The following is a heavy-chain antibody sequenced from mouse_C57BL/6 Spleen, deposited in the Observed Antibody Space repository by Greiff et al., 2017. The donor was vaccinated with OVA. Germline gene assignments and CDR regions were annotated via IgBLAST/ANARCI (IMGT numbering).Heavy chain of an antibody. CDR1: GYTFTSYW. Sequence: QVQLKQPGAELVKPGASVKMSCKASGYTFTSYWITWVKQRPGQGLEWIGDIYPGSGSTNYNEKFKSKATLTVDTSSSTAYMQLSSLTSEDSAVYYCARKISLYGSSYGYYAMDYWGQGTSVTVSS. CDR2: IYPGSGST. V-gene: IGHV1-55*01. J-gene: IGHJ4*01. D-gene: IGHD1-1*01. CDR3: ARKISLYGSSYGYYAMDY.